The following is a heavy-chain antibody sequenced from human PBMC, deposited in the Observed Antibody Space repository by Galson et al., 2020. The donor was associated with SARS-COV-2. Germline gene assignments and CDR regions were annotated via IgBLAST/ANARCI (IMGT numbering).Heavy chain of an antibody. CDR2: ISDSGSHK. V-gene: IGHV3-48*03. Sequence: GESLKISCAASTFTFSSHEMIWVRQAPGKGLQWVSFISDSGSHKKYADSVKGRFTISRDNSKNSLFLQMNSLRAEDTAVYYCTRVSLFHSNHVDYWGQGTLVTVSS. CDR3: TRVSLFHSNHVDY. D-gene: IGHD4-4*01. J-gene: IGHJ4*02. CDR1: TFTFSSHE.